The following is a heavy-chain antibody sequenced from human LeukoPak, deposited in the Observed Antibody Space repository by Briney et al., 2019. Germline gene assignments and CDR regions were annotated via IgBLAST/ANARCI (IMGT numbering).Heavy chain of an antibody. V-gene: IGHV3-48*02. CDR1: GFTFSSYS. CDR2: ISSSSSTI. Sequence: PGGSLRLSCAASGFTFSSYSMNWVRQAPGKGLEWVSYISSSSSTIYYAYSVKGRFPISRDNAKNPLYLQMNSLRDQDTAVYYCARDRQGLLRASPRPFAYWGQGTLVTVSS. D-gene: IGHD6-25*01. J-gene: IGHJ4*02. CDR3: ARDRQGLLRASPRPFAY.